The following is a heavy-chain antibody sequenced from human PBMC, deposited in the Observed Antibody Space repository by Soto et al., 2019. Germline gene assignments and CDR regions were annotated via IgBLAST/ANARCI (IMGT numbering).Heavy chain of an antibody. J-gene: IGHJ6*02. V-gene: IGHV4-39*01. D-gene: IGHD6-19*01. CDR1: GGSISSSSYY. CDR2: IYYSGST. Sequence: SETLSLTSPVSGGSISSSSYYWGWIRQPPGKGLEWIGSIYYSGSTYYNPSLKSRVTISVDTSKNQFSLKLSSVTAADTAVYYCARHWYLNSSGRGYYYGMDVWGQGTTVTVS. CDR3: ARHWYLNSSGRGYYYGMDV.